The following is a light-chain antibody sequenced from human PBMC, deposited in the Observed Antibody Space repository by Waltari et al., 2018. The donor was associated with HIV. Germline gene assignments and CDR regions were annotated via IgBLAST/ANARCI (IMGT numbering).Light chain of an antibody. J-gene: IGLJ2*01. CDR1: WPDIGSNV. CDR3: STWDNSLGTYI. CDR2: RDD. Sequence: QSVLTQPPSASATTGQRVPLPCSGTWPDIGSNVVSWYQLPPGTTPTLLISRDDQRPSGVPDRFSGSKSDSSASLAVTDLRSEDEGDYFCSTWDNSLGTYIFGGGTKLTVL. V-gene: IGLV1-47*01.